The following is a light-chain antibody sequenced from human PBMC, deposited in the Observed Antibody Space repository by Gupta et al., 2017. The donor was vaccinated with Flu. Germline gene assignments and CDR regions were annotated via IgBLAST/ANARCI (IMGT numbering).Light chain of an antibody. CDR1: NSNIGSNT. Sequence: QSVLAQPPSASGTPGQRGTISCSGSNSNIGSNTVNWYQQVPGTSPKLLIYGSNQRPSGVPDRFACSKSGTSASLAISGLQSEDEADYYCAAWDDSLNGHYVFGTGTKVTVL. J-gene: IGLJ1*01. CDR3: AAWDDSLNGHYV. V-gene: IGLV1-44*01. CDR2: GSN.